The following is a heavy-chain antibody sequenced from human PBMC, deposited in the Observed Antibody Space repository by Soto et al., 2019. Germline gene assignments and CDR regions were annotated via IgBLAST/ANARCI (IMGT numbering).Heavy chain of an antibody. CDR1: GGSVSSGSYY. CDR3: AREADSSGYLFDP. CDR2: IYYSGST. J-gene: IGHJ5*02. V-gene: IGHV4-61*01. D-gene: IGHD3-22*01. Sequence: PSETLSLTCTASGGSVSSGSYYWSWIRQPPGKGLEWIGYIYYSGSTNYNPSLKSRVTISVDTSKNQFSLKLSSVTAADTAVYYCAREADSSGYLFDPWGQGTLVTVSS.